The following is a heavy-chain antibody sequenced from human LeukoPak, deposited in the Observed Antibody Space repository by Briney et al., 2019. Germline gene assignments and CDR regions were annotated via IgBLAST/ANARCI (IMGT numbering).Heavy chain of an antibody. CDR1: GGSISSYY. V-gene: IGHV4-59*08. CDR2: IYYSGST. CDR3: ARLRAISNWLDP. D-gene: IGHD1-26*01. Sequence: PSETLSLTCTVSGGSISSYYRSWIRQPPGKGLGWIGIIYYSGSTNYNPSLKSRVTISVDTSKNQFSLKLSSVTAADAAVDYCARLRAISNWLDPWGQGTLVTVSS. J-gene: IGHJ5*02.